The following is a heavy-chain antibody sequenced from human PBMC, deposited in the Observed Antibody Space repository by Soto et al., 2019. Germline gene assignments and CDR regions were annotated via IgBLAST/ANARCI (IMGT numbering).Heavy chain of an antibody. D-gene: IGHD2-15*01. Sequence: QVPLVQSGAEVKKPGSSVKVSCKASGGTFSSYAISWVRQAPGQGLEWMGGIIPIFGTANYAQKFQGRVTITADESTSTAYMELSSLRSEDTAVYYCASKALSRGSGPPSIDYWGQGTLVTVSS. J-gene: IGHJ4*02. CDR1: GGTFSSYA. V-gene: IGHV1-69*12. CDR2: IIPIFGTA. CDR3: ASKALSRGSGPPSIDY.